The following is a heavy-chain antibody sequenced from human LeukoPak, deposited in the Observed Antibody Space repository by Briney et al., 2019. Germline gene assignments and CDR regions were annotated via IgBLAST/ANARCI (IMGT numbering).Heavy chain of an antibody. J-gene: IGHJ4*02. CDR3: ARWWGGVVITKNYFDL. V-gene: IGHV1-2*02. Sequence: GASVKVSGKASGYTYTGYYMHWVRQAPGQGLEWMGWINPYSGDTNYAQKFQGRVTMTRDTSISTAYMELSRLTSDDTAVYYCARWWGGVVITKNYFDLWGQGTLVTVSS. D-gene: IGHD3-22*01. CDR2: INPYSGDT. CDR1: GYTYTGYY.